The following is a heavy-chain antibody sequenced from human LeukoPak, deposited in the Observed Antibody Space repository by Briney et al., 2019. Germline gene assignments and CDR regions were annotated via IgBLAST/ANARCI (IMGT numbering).Heavy chain of an antibody. V-gene: IGHV4-39*01. J-gene: IGHJ5*02. Sequence: SETLSITCTVSGGSISSSSYYWGWIRQPPGKGLEWIGIIYYSGSTYYNPSLKSRLTISVDTSKNQLSLKLSSVTATDTAVYYCARRGYCSSTSCYEYWFDPWGQGTLVTVSS. CDR2: IYYSGST. CDR3: ARRGYCSSTSCYEYWFDP. CDR1: GGSISSSSYY. D-gene: IGHD2-2*01.